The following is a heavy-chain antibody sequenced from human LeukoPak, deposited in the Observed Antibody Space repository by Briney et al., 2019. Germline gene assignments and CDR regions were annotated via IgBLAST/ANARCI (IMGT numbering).Heavy chain of an antibody. D-gene: IGHD5-18*01. CDR2: ISGSGGST. Sequence: PGGSLRLSCAASGFTFSSYAMSWVRQAPGRGLEWVSTISGSGGSTYYADSVKGRFTISRDNSKNTLYLQVNSLRAEDTAVYYCAKDGYSYGTTDYWGQGTLVTVSS. V-gene: IGHV3-23*01. CDR3: AKDGYSYGTTDY. J-gene: IGHJ4*02. CDR1: GFTFSSYA.